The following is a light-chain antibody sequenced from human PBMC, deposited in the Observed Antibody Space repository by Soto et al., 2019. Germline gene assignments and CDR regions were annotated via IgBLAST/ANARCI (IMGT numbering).Light chain of an antibody. J-gene: IGLJ1*01. CDR2: EVT. CDR3: NSYAGSNTYV. Sequence: QSALTQPPSASGSPGQSVTISCTGTSSDVGGYNFVSWYQHHPGKAPKLIIYEVTKRPSGVPNRFSGSKSGNTASLTVSGLQAKDAADYYCNSYAGSNTYVFGTGTKLTVL. CDR1: SSDVGGYNF. V-gene: IGLV2-8*01.